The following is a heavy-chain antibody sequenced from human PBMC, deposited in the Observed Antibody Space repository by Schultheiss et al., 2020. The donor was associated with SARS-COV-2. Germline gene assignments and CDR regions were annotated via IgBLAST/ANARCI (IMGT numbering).Heavy chain of an antibody. CDR1: GFTFSSYA. Sequence: GGSLRLSCAASGFTFSSYALSWVRQAPGKGLEWVSAISGSGGSTYYADSVKGRFTISRDNAKNSLYLQMNSLRDEDTAVYYCARHVVATPPAPPSPYYGMDVWGQGTTVTVSS. V-gene: IGHV3-23*01. CDR3: ARHVVATPPAPPSPYYGMDV. CDR2: ISGSGGST. D-gene: IGHD5-12*01. J-gene: IGHJ6*02.